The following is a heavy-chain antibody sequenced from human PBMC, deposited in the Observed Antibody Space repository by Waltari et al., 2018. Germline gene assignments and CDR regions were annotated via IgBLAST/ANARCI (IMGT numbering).Heavy chain of an antibody. CDR3: ARLVYYSFYMDV. D-gene: IGHD3-16*02. CDR1: GVPSSGSSHY. Sequence: QLQIQESGPAPVKPSETRSLKCPVSGVPSSGSSHYWVWIRQPPGKGLEFLGSLHYSGITYYNPSLRSRLTMAADMSENQFSLQLSSVTASDTAVYYCARLVYYSFYMDVWGKGTTVTVSS. J-gene: IGHJ6*03. CDR2: LHYSGIT. V-gene: IGHV4-39*01.